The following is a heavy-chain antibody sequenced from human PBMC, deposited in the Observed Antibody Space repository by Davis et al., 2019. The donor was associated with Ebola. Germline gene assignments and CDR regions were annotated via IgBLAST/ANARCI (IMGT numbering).Heavy chain of an antibody. CDR3: ARARWELLGGGIDY. CDR1: GGTFSSYA. D-gene: IGHD1-26*01. CDR2: IIPILGIA. J-gene: IGHJ4*02. Sequence: SVKVSCKASGGTFSSYAISWVRQAPGQGLEWMGGIIPILGIANYAQKFQGRVTITADKSTSTAYMELSSLRSEDTAVYYCARARWELLGGGIDYWGQGTLVTVSS. V-gene: IGHV1-69*10.